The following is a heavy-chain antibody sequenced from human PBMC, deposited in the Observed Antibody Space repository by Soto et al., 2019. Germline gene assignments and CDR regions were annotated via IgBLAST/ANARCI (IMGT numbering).Heavy chain of an antibody. V-gene: IGHV4-34*01. CDR1: GGSFSGYY. D-gene: IGHD6-19*01. J-gene: IGHJ4*02. CDR2: INHSGST. CDR3: ARGRAVSGQFIFDY. Sequence: SETLSLTCAVYGGSFSGYYWSWIRQPPGKGLEWIGEINHSGSTNYNPSLKSRVTISVDTSKNQLSLQLNSVTPEDTAVYFCARGRAVSGQFIFDYWGQGTLVTVSS.